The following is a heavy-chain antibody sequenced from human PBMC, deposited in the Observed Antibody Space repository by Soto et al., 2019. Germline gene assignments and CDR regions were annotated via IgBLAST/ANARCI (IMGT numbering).Heavy chain of an antibody. J-gene: IGHJ4*02. D-gene: IGHD6-19*01. Sequence: SETLSLTCAVSSGSISSSNWWSWVRQPPGKGLEWIGEIYHSGSTNYNPSLKSRVTISVDKSKNQFSLKLSSVTAADTAVYYCARAKKGDGWYEEYYFDYWGQGTLVTVSS. CDR1: SGSISSSNW. CDR3: ARAKKGDGWYEEYYFDY. CDR2: IYHSGST. V-gene: IGHV4-4*02.